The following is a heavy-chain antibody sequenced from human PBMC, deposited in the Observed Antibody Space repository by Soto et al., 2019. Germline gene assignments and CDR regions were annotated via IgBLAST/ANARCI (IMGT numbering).Heavy chain of an antibody. CDR2: INPNSGGT. J-gene: IGHJ6*02. CDR3: ARESIAARRYYYYYGLDV. V-gene: IGHV1-2*04. D-gene: IGHD6-6*01. CDR1: GYTFTGYY. Sequence: ASVKISCKASGYTFTGYYMHWVRQAPGQGLEWMGWINPNSGGTNYAQKFQGWVTMTRDTSISTTYMELSRLRSDDTAVYYCARESIAARRYYYYYGLDVWGQGTTVTVSS.